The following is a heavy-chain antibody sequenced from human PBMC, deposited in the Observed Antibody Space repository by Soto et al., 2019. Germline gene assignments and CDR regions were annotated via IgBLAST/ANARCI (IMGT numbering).Heavy chain of an antibody. D-gene: IGHD3-16*01. CDR3: TTDSPVACWGPL. CDR1: GFTFSEAW. Sequence: GSLRLSCAASGFTFSEAWMNWVRQAPGKGLEWVGRIKSKAAGGTTDYVAPVKGRFTISRDDSTNTLFLQMNSLKTEDTAVYYCTTDSPVACWGPLWGQGTLVTVSS. J-gene: IGHJ4*02. V-gene: IGHV3-15*07. CDR2: IKSKAAGGTT.